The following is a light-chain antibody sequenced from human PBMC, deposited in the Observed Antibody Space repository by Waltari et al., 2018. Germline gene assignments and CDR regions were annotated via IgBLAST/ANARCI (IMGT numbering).Light chain of an antibody. Sequence: DIQMTQSPSTLSASIGGRVTINCRASESLGSELAWYQQRPGKAPNILIYDASSLQPGVPSRFSGSGSGTEFTLTINNLQPDDFVTYFCQQSYSAPHTFGQGTKLEI. J-gene: IGKJ2*01. CDR3: QQSYSAPHT. CDR1: ESLGSE. CDR2: DAS. V-gene: IGKV1-5*01.